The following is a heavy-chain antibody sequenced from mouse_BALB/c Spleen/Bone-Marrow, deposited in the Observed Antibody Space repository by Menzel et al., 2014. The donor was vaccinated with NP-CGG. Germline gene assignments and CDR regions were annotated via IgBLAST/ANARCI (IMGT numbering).Heavy chain of an antibody. V-gene: IGHV1-7*01. CDR2: INPSIGYT. Sequence: QVQLKQSGAELAKPGASVKMSCKASGYTFTNYWMHWVKQRPGQGLEWIGYINPSIGYTEYNQKSKDKATLTAGKSSSTAYMQLSSLTSEDSAVYYCARIYYYGRDYWGQGTTLTVSS. J-gene: IGHJ2*01. CDR3: ARIYYYGRDY. CDR1: GYTFTNYW. D-gene: IGHD1-1*01.